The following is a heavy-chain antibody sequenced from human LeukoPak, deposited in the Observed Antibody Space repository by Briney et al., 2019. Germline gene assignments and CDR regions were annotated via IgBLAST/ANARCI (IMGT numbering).Heavy chain of an antibody. J-gene: IGHJ4*02. D-gene: IGHD6-19*01. CDR2: ISGSGGST. V-gene: IGHV3-23*01. CDR1: GFTFSSYA. Sequence: PGGSLRLSCAASGFTFSSYAMSWVRQAPGKGLEWVSCISGSGGSTYYADSVKGRFTISRDNSKNTLYLQMNSLRAEDTAVYYCAKDQSVIAVAGIGGNWGQGTLVTVSS. CDR3: AKDQSVIAVAGIGGN.